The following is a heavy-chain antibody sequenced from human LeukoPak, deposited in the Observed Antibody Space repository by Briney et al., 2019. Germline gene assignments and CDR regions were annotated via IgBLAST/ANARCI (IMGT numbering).Heavy chain of an antibody. CDR3: AKSLSSRGLIIPKTTRYFDY. D-gene: IGHD3-10*01. Sequence: GGSLRLSCAASGFTFSSYAMHWVRQAPGKGLERVAVISYDGSNKYYADSVKGRFTISRDNSKNTLYLQMNSLRAEDTAVYYCAKSLSSRGLIIPKTTRYFDYWGQGTLVTVSS. CDR2: ISYDGSNK. CDR1: GFTFSSYA. J-gene: IGHJ4*02. V-gene: IGHV3-30*04.